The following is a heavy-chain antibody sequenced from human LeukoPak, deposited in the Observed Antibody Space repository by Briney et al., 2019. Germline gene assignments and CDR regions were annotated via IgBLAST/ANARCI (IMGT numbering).Heavy chain of an antibody. Sequence: GASLKISCKGSGFIFTNYWIGWVRQMPGKGLEWMGIIYPGDSDTRYSPSFQGQVTVSADKSISTAYLQWSSLKASDTAMYYCARSPVVAGTLSDIWGQGTMVTVSS. D-gene: IGHD6-19*01. CDR2: IYPGDSDT. V-gene: IGHV5-51*01. CDR3: ARSPVVAGTLSDI. CDR1: GFIFTNYW. J-gene: IGHJ3*02.